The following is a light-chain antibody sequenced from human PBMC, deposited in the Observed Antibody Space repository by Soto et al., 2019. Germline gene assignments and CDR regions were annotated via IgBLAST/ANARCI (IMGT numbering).Light chain of an antibody. V-gene: IGLV1-44*01. J-gene: IGLJ2*01. CDR1: SSNIGSNN. CDR2: SNN. CDR3: AAWDDSLNGQGV. Sequence: QSVLTQPPSASGTPGQRVTISCSGSSSNIGSNNVNWYQQLPGTAPKLLIYSNNQQPSGVPDPFSGSKSGTSASLAISGLQSEDEADYYCAAWDDSLNGQGVFGGGTKLTVL.